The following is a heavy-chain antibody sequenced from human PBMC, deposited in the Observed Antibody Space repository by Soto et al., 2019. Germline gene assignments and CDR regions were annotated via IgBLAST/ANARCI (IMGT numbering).Heavy chain of an antibody. J-gene: IGHJ6*02. V-gene: IGHV4-30-2*01. D-gene: IGHD2-2*01. CDR3: ASWGPTAWGMDV. CDR2: IYDSGST. CDR1: GGSISSAGYS. Sequence: QLQLQESGSGLVKPSQTLSLTCAVSGGSISSAGYSWSWIRQPPGKGLEWIGYIYDSGSTYYSPSLNSRVTISIDRSKNQFSLNLKSVTAADTAVYYCASWGPTAWGMDVWGQGTTVTVSS.